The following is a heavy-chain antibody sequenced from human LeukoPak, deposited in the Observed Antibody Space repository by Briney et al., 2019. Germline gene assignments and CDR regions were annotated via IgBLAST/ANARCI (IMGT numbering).Heavy chain of an antibody. CDR1: GFTFSSYA. CDR2: ISGSGGST. CDR3: AKDGGTYYYDSSGYYLYYFDY. J-gene: IGHJ4*02. D-gene: IGHD3-22*01. Sequence: PGGSLRLSCAASGFTFSSYAMGWVRQAPGKGLEWVSAISGSGGSTYYADSVKGRFTISRDNSKNTLYLQMNSLRAEDTAVYYCAKDGGTYYYDSSGYYLYYFDYWGQGTLVTVSS. V-gene: IGHV3-23*01.